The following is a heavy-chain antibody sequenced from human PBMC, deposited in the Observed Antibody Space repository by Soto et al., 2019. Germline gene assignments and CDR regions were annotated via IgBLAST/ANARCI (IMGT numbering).Heavy chain of an antibody. J-gene: IGHJ6*02. Sequence: SETLSLTCTFSGGSISSGGYSWTWIRQSPGKGLEWIGYTYQSGSAYYNPSLKSRVTISVDRSKNQFSLNLTSVTAADTAVYYCARDYYGMDVWGQGTTVTVS. CDR3: ARDYYGMDV. V-gene: IGHV4-30-2*06. CDR2: TYQSGSA. CDR1: GGSISSGGYS.